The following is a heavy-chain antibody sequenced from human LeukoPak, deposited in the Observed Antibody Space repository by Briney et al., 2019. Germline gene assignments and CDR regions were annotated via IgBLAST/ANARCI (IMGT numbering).Heavy chain of an antibody. CDR3: ARPPGVAVAGTGVNY. J-gene: IGHJ4*02. V-gene: IGHV3-30*03. D-gene: IGHD6-19*01. CDR1: GFTFSSYG. Sequence: GRSLRLSCAASGFTFSSYGMHWVRQAPGKGLEWVAVISYDGSNKYYADSVKGRFTISRDNAKNSLYLQMNGLRAEDTAVYYCARPPGVAVAGTGVNYWGQGTLVTVSS. CDR2: ISYDGSNK.